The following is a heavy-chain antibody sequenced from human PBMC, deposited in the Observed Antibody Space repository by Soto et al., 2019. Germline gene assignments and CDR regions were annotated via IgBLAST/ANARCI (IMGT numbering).Heavy chain of an antibody. CDR2: ISGSGGST. CDR3: ARGFSAGKGSPPDC. CDR1: AVTLRSFA. J-gene: IGHJ4*02. Sequence: GVSMSLPGSASAVTLRSFAMSRLGHTTGKGLDWVSAISGSGGSTYSADSVKGRFTISRDNSKNTLYLQMSSLRAEDTACDDCARGFSAGKGSPPDCWGQGSLVTVSA. V-gene: IGHV3-23*01. D-gene: IGHD6-13*01.